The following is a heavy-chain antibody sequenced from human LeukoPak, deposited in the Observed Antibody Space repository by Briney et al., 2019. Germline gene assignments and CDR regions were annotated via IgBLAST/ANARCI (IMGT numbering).Heavy chain of an antibody. D-gene: IGHD3-10*01. V-gene: IGHV1-2*04. CDR3: AREERFTMVRGVPPAVNGMDV. J-gene: IGHJ6*02. Sequence: ASVKVSCKASGYTFTGYYMHWVRQAPGQGLEWMGWINPNSGGTNYAQKFQGWVTMTRDTSISTAYMELSRLRSDDTAVYYCAREERFTMVRGVPPAVNGMDVWGQGTTVTVSS. CDR2: INPNSGGT. CDR1: GYTFTGYY.